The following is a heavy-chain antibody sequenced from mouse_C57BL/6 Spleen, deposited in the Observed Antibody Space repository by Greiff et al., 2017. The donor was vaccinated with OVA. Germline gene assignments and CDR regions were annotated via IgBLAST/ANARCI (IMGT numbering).Heavy chain of an antibody. CDR3: TRENGSSHWYFDV. V-gene: IGHV5-9-1*02. J-gene: IGHJ1*03. CDR1: GFTFSSYA. CDR2: ISSGGDYI. D-gene: IGHD1-1*01. Sequence: EVKLMESGEGLVKPGGSLKLSCAASGFTFSSYAMSWVRQTPEKRLEWVAYISSGGDYIYYADTVKGRFTISRDNARNTLYLQMSSLKSEDTAMYYCTRENGSSHWYFDVWGTGTTVTVSS.